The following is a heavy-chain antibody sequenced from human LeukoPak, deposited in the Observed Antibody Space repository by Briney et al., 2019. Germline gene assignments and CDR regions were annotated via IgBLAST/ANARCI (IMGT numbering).Heavy chain of an antibody. Sequence: PGGSLRLSCAASGFTFSSYAMHWVRQAPGKGLEWVAVISYDGSNKYYADSVKGRFTISRDNSKNTLYLQMNSLRAEDTAIYYCAKDVVVVPAHYFDYWGQGTLVTVSS. V-gene: IGHV3-30-3*01. CDR2: ISYDGSNK. CDR1: GFTFSSYA. D-gene: IGHD2-2*01. J-gene: IGHJ4*02. CDR3: AKDVVVVPAHYFDY.